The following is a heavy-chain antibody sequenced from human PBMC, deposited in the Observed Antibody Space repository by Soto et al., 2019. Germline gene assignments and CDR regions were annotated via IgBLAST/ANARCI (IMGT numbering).Heavy chain of an antibody. CDR1: GFTFSDSW. J-gene: IGHJ5*02. D-gene: IGHD4-4*01. V-gene: IGHV3-7*01. Sequence: ESGGGLVQPGGSLRLSCTASGFTFSDSWMTWVRQAPGKGLEWVARIKPDESEKKYADSVKGRFSISRDNAKNSMYLQMDSLRGEDTAVHYCVRGGSNYASWGQGTLVTVSS. CDR2: IKPDESEK. CDR3: VRGGSNYAS.